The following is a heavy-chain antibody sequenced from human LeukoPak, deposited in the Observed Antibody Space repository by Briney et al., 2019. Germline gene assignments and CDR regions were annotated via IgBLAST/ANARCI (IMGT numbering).Heavy chain of an antibody. CDR3: ARGRRGDSHDAEN. D-gene: IGHD5-18*01. V-gene: IGHV4-34*01. CDR1: GGSFSGYY. J-gene: IGHJ4*02. Sequence: SETLSLTCAAYGGSFSGYYWSWIRQPPGKGLEWIGEINYSGSTNYNPSLKSRVTLSVDTSKNQFSLKLSSVTAADTAVYYCARGRRGDSHDAENWGQGTLVTVSS. CDR2: INYSGST.